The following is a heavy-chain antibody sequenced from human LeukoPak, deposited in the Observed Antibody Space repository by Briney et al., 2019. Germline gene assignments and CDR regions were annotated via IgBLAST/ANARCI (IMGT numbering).Heavy chain of an antibody. D-gene: IGHD6-13*01. CDR1: GFTFSSYC. V-gene: IGHV3-7*01. Sequence: GVSLRLSCAPSGFTFSSYCMSGVRQSPGKGRECVANIKQEGREKYYVDSVKGRFTISRDNAKNSLYLQMNSLRAGETAVYYCARVAAPGKGFDHWGQGTLVTVSS. J-gene: IGHJ4*02. CDR2: IKQEGREK. CDR3: ARVAAPGKGFDH.